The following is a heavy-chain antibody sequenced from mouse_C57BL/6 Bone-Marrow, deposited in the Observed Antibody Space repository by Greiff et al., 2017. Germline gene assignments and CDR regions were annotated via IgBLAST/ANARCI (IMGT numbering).Heavy chain of an antibody. CDR3: ARSLIPVFDY. Sequence: LEESGAELARPGASVTLSCKASGYTFTSYGISWVKQRTGQGLEWIGEIYPRSGNTYYNEKFKGKATLTADKSSSTAYMELRSLTSEDSAVYFCARSLIPVFDYWGQGTTLTVSS. CDR1: GYTFTSYG. V-gene: IGHV1-81*01. J-gene: IGHJ2*01. CDR2: IYPRSGNT.